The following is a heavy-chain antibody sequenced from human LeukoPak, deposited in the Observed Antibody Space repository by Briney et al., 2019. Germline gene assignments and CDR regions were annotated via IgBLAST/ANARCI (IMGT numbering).Heavy chain of an antibody. D-gene: IGHD4-23*01. CDR2: ISAYNGNT. J-gene: IGHJ4*02. CDR3: ATHYGGRGPFDY. V-gene: IGHV1-18*01. Sequence: ASVKVSCKASGYTFTSYGISWVRQAPGQGLEWMGWISAYNGNTNYAQRFQGRVTITADESTSTAYIELSSLTSEDTAVYYCATHYGGRGPFDYWGQGTLVTVSS. CDR1: GYTFTSYG.